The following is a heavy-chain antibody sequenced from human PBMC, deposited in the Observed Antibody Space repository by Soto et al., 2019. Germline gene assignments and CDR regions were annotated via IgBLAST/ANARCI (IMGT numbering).Heavy chain of an antibody. V-gene: IGHV3-23*01. CDR3: AKDNSGSSRY. CDR1: GFTFSSYS. CDR2: ISGSGGST. Sequence: EVQLLESGGGLVQPGGSLRLSCAASGFTFSSYSMNWLRQAPGKELEWVSAISGSGGSTYYADSVKGRFTISRDNSKNTLYLQMNSLRAEDTAVYYCAKDNSGSSRYWGQGTLVTVSS. J-gene: IGHJ4*02. D-gene: IGHD1-26*01.